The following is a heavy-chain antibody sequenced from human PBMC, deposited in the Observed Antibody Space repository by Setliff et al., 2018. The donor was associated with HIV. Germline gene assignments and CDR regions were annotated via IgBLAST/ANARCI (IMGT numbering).Heavy chain of an antibody. CDR1: GGSISGYY. CDR3: ARARYIVIRGDAGMDV. J-gene: IGHJ6*02. CDR2: IYYSGRT. V-gene: IGHV4-59*08. Sequence: SETLSLTCSVSGGSISGYYWNWIRQPPGKGLEWIGCIYYSGRTTYNSSLKSRVTMSVDTSKNQFSLKLSSVTASDTAVYYCARARYIVIRGDAGMDVWGQGTTVTVSS. D-gene: IGHD3-10*01.